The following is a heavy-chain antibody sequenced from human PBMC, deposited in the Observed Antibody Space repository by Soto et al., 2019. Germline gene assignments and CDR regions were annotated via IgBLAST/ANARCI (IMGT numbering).Heavy chain of an antibody. J-gene: IGHJ4*02. CDR3: VREEYYYDSSGYYSH. Sequence: GSLRLSCAASGFTFSSYAMHWVRQAPGKGLEWVAVISYDGSNKYYADSVKGRFTISRDNSKNTLYLQMNSLRAEDTAVYYCVREEYYYDSSGYYSHWGQGTLVTVSS. CDR2: ISYDGSNK. D-gene: IGHD3-22*01. V-gene: IGHV3-30-3*01. CDR1: GFTFSSYA.